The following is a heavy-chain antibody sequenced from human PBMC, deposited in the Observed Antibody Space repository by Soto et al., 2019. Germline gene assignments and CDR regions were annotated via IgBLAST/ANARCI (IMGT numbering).Heavy chain of an antibody. V-gene: IGHV4-34*01. Sequence: QVLLQQWGAGLLKPSETLSLTCAVYGVSFSGYYWSWIRQPPGKGLEWIGEINHSGSTNYNPSLKSRLTISVDTSKNQFSLKLSSVTAADTAVYYCARTSRFDYWGQGTLVTVSS. CDR3: ARTSRFDY. CDR1: GVSFSGYY. J-gene: IGHJ4*02. CDR2: INHSGST. D-gene: IGHD6-6*01.